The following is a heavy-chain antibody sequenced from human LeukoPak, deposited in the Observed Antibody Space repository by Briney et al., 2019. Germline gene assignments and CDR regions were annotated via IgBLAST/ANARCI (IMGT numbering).Heavy chain of an antibody. D-gene: IGHD1-1*01. CDR2: ISRGGIS. CDR3: SKKGQADDDGKPD. V-gene: IGHV3-23*01. Sequence: GGSLRLSCAASGFTFSSYDMYWIRQSPGKGLECVSVISRGGISYYADSVKGRFTISRDNSKNTLYLQMNSLRAEDTAVYYCSKKGQADDDGKPDWGQGTLVTVSP. J-gene: IGHJ4*02. CDR1: GFTFSSYD.